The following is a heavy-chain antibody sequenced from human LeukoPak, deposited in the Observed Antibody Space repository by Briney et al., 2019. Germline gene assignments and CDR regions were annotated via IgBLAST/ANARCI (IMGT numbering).Heavy chain of an antibody. CDR1: GGSISSGDYY. Sequence: SETLSLTCTVSGGSISSGDYYWSWIRQPPGKGLEWIGNIYYSGSTYYNPSLKSRVTISVDTSKNQFSLKLSSVTAADTAVYYCARGGGYYYDSSGYYEYWGQGTLVTVSS. D-gene: IGHD3-22*01. CDR2: IYYSGST. J-gene: IGHJ4*02. CDR3: ARGGGYYYDSSGYYEY. V-gene: IGHV4-30-4*08.